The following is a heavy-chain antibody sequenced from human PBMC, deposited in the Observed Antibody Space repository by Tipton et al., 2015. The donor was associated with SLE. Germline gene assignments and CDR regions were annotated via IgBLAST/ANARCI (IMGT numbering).Heavy chain of an antibody. CDR2: MNPNSGKT. D-gene: IGHD4-11*01. J-gene: IGHJ5*02. Sequence: QLVQSGAEVKKPGASVKVSCKASGYTFTRYDINWVRQATGQGFEWMGWMNPNSGKTGYAQKFQGRVTMTRDTSISTAYLELSSLRSEDTAVYYCAREDYSNSGWFDPWGQGTLVTVSS. CDR3: AREDYSNSGWFDP. CDR1: GYTFTRYD. V-gene: IGHV1-8*01.